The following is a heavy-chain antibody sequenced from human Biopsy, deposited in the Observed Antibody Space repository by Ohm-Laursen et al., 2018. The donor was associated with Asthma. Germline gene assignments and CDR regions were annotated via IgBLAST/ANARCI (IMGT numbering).Heavy chain of an antibody. V-gene: IGHV4-59*01. CDR2: IHYSGST. J-gene: IGHJ4*02. Sequence: TLSLTCTASGVSIRSYYWTWIRQPPGKGLEWIGNIHYSGSTYSNPSLKSRVTISVDTSKKQISLRLSSVIAADTAVYYCAGFCSGGNCPDHWGQGTLVTVSS. CDR1: GVSIRSYY. CDR3: AGFCSGGNCPDH. D-gene: IGHD2-15*01.